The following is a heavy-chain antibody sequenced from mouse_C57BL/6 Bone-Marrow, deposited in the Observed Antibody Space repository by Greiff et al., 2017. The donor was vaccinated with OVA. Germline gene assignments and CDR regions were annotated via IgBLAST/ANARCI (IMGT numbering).Heavy chain of an antibody. Sequence: QVQLQQPGAELVKPGASVKLSCKASGYTLTSYWMHWVKQRPGQGLEWIGMIHPNSGSTNYNEKFKSKATLTVDKSSSTAYMQLSSLTSEDSAVYYCARAHYGSSYPAWFAYWGQGTLVTVSA. CDR3: ARAHYGSSYPAWFAY. V-gene: IGHV1-64*01. J-gene: IGHJ3*01. CDR2: IHPNSGST. D-gene: IGHD1-1*01. CDR1: GYTLTSYW.